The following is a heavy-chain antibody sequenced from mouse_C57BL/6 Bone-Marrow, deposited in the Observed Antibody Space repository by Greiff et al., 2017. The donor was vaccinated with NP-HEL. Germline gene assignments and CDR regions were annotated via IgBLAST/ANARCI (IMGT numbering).Heavy chain of an antibody. Sequence: VQLKQSGAELVRPGASVKLSCTASGFNIKDYYMHWVKQRPEQGLEWIGRIDPEDGDTEYAPKFQGKATMTADTSSNTAYLQLSSLTSEDTAVYYCTTEGFTTVVATDYWGQGTSVTVSS. J-gene: IGHJ4*01. V-gene: IGHV14-1*01. CDR3: TTEGFTTVVATDY. CDR1: GFNIKDYY. D-gene: IGHD1-1*01. CDR2: IDPEDGDT.